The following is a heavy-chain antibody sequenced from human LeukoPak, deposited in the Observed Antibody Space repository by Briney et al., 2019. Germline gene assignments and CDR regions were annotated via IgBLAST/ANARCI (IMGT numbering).Heavy chain of an antibody. V-gene: IGHV3-74*01. J-gene: IGHJ4*02. Sequence: GGSLRLSCAASGFTFSSYWMHWVRQAPGKGLVWVSRINSDGSSTSYADSVKGRFTISRDNAKNTLYLQMNSLRAEDTAVYYCARDFYDILTGYYTDYWGQGTLVTVSP. CDR2: INSDGSST. CDR1: GFTFSSYW. D-gene: IGHD3-9*01. CDR3: ARDFYDILTGYYTDY.